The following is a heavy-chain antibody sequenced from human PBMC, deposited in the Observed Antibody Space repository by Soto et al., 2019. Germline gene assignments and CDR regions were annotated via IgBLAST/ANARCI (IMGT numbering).Heavy chain of an antibody. Sequence: GGSLRLSCAASGFTFSSYSMNWVRQAPGKGLEWVSSISSSSSYIYYADSVKGRFTISRDNAKNSLYLQMNSLRAEDTAVYYCAREGGTIFGVEGIQEANDAFDIWGQGTMVTVSS. CDR2: ISSSSSYI. D-gene: IGHD3-3*01. J-gene: IGHJ3*02. CDR3: AREGGTIFGVEGIQEANDAFDI. V-gene: IGHV3-21*01. CDR1: GFTFSSYS.